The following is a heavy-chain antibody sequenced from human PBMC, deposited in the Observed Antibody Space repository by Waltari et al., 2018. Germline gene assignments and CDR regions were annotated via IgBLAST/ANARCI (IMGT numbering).Heavy chain of an antibody. CDR3: ATQSVLTSTGSAHPTWLDS. CDR2: ANDRRTT. CDR1: GGSINSTAFY. J-gene: IGHJ5*01. D-gene: IGHD3-9*01. V-gene: IGHV4-39*01. Sequence: HLQLQESGPGLVKPSGTLSLPCSVSGGSINSTAFYWGWIRKPPGKGLAWIATANDRRTTYFHPPLRGLVTISVDTSNRQFSLKLTSVPAADTAVDYCATQSVLTSTGSAHPTWLDSWGQGTPVTVSS.